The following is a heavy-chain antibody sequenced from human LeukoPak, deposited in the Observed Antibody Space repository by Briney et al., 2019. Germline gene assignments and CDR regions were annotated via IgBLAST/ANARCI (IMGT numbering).Heavy chain of an antibody. V-gene: IGHV3-21*01. CDR1: GFTFSSYS. CDR3: ARDAGSNGMDV. J-gene: IGHJ6*02. CDR2: ISSSSSYI. Sequence: GGSLRLSFAASGFTFSSYSMNWVRQAPGKGLEWVSSISSSSSYIYYADSVKGRFTISRDNAKNSLYLQMNSLRAEDTAVYYCARDAGSNGMDVWGQGTTVTVSS. D-gene: IGHD1-14*01.